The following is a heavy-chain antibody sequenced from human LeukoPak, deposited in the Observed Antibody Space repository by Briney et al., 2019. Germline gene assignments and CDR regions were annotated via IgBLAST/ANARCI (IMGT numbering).Heavy chain of an antibody. CDR2: ISSSGSTI. V-gene: IGHV3-11*01. J-gene: IGHJ4*02. Sequence: GGSLRLSGAASGFTFSNYYMSWILQAPGKGLEWVSYISSSGSTIYYADSVKGRFTISRDNARDSLFLQMNSLRAEDTAVYYCAGPHMIVTGSPVYWGQGTLVTVSS. CDR3: AGPHMIVTGSPVY. D-gene: IGHD3-22*01. CDR1: GFTFSNYY.